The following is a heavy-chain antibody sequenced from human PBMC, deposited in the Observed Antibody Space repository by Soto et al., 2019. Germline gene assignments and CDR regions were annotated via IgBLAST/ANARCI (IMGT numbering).Heavy chain of an antibody. CDR2: ISSGGST. V-gene: IGHV3-53*01. CDR3: ARDVGTPDYGDSSGAFDV. J-gene: IGHJ3*01. Sequence: GGSLRLSCAASGFSVSSNYMNWVRQAPGKGLEWVSVISSGGSTYYADSVEGRFTISRDKSKNTLYLQMNSLRAEDTAVYYCARDVGTPDYGDSSGAFDVWGQGTMVTVSS. D-gene: IGHD4-17*01. CDR1: GFSVSSNY.